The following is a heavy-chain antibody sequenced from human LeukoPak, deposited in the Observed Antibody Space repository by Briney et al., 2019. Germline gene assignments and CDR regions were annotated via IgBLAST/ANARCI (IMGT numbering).Heavy chain of an antibody. J-gene: IGHJ1*01. CDR1: GFTFSRYL. Sequence: TGGSLRLSCEASGFTFSRYLMHWVRHAPGKGLAWVSRIKSDGKTNYADSVKGRFTISRDNAKNTVSLQMDSLRAEDTGVYYCARAPSEVGGYYPEYFRHWGQGTLVTVSS. CDR2: IKSDGKT. V-gene: IGHV3-74*01. D-gene: IGHD3-22*01. CDR3: ARAPSEVGGYYPEYFRH.